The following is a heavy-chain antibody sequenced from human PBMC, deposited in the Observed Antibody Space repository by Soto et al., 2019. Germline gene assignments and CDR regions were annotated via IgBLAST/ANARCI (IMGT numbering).Heavy chain of an antibody. CDR1: GFRFRDYW. CDR2: IKQDESDK. Sequence: EVQLVESGGGRVQTGGSLRLSCAVSGFRFRDYWMSWVRQAPGKGLEWVANIKQDESDKYYVDSVKGRFTISRDNAKNALYLQMNSLRVEDTAVYYCAAYCYTMTCTHFHGYSWGQGTQVTVSS. V-gene: IGHV3-7*03. J-gene: IGHJ5*02. D-gene: IGHD3-16*02. CDR3: AAYCYTMTCTHFHGYS.